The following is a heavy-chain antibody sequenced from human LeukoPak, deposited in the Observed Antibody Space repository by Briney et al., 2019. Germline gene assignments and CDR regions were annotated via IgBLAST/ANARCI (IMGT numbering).Heavy chain of an antibody. J-gene: IGHJ6*03. V-gene: IGHV1-8*02. Sequence: ASVKVSCKASGYTFTSYYMHWVRQATGQGLEWMGWMNPNSGNTGYAQKFQGRVTMTRNTSISTAYMELSSLRSEDTAVYYCARVKKYYGSGSYYMDVWGKGTTVTISS. CDR3: ARVKKYYGSGSYYMDV. CDR1: GYTFTSYY. CDR2: MNPNSGNT. D-gene: IGHD3-10*01.